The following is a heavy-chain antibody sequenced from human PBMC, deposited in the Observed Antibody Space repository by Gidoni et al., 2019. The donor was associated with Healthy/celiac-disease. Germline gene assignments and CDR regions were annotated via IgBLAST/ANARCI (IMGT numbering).Heavy chain of an antibody. CDR2: ISWNSGSI. CDR3: AKDMGLRAHCSSTSCYFIPAS. J-gene: IGHJ4*02. CDR1: GFTFDDYA. V-gene: IGHV3-9*01. Sequence: EVQLVESGGGLVQPGRSLRLSCAASGFTFDDYAMHWVRQAPGKGLEWVSGISWNSGSIGYADSVKGRFTISRDNAKNSLYLQMNSLRAEDTALYYCAKDMGLRAHCSSTSCYFIPASWGQGTLVTVSS. D-gene: IGHD2-2*01.